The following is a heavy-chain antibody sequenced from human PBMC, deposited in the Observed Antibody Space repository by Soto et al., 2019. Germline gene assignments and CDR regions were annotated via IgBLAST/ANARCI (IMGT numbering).Heavy chain of an antibody. V-gene: IGHV1-69*06. CDR3: GRGHEYGGNSGDFDI. Sequence: ASVKVSCKASGGTFSTSSINWLRQAPGQRPEWMGNILPIFGTADYAQKFQDRVTITADKSKDTAYMELRSLFSEDTAVYYCGRGHEYGGNSGDFDIWGQGTVVTVSS. CDR1: GGTFSTSS. CDR2: ILPIFGTA. D-gene: IGHD4-17*01. J-gene: IGHJ3*02.